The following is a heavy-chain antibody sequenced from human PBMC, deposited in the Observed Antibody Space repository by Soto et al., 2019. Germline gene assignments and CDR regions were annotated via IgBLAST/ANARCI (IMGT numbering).Heavy chain of an antibody. CDR3: ARDLGYGSSENWFDP. J-gene: IGHJ5*02. CDR1: GGSSSSYY. Sequence: PSQTLSLTCNVAGGSSSSYYWSWIRQPPRKRLEWIGYIYYSGSTNYNPSLKSRVTISVDTSKNQFSLKLSSVTAADTAVYYCARDLGYGSSENWFDPWGQGPLVTVSS. CDR2: IYYSGST. D-gene: IGHD6-13*01. V-gene: IGHV4-59*01.